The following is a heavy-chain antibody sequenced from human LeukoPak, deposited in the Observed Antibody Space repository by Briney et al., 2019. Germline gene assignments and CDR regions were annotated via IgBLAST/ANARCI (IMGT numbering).Heavy chain of an antibody. CDR3: AKVVLRIVVVVAALDY. J-gene: IGHJ4*02. CDR2: ISYDGSNK. V-gene: IGHV3-30*18. CDR1: GFTFSSYG. Sequence: GGSLRLSCAASGFTFSSYGMHWVRQAPGKGPEWVAVISYDGSNKYYADSVKGRFTISRDNSKNTLYLQMNSLRAEDTAVYYCAKVVLRIVVVVAALDYWGQGTLVTVSS. D-gene: IGHD2-15*01.